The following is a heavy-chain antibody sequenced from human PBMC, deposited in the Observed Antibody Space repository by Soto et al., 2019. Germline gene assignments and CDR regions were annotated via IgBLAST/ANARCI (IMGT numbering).Heavy chain of an antibody. J-gene: IGHJ6*02. CDR3: AKPERDYYGMDV. CDR2: IGSSSRTI. Sequence: GGSLRLSCAASGFTFSSYSMNWVRQAPGKGLEWVSYIGSSSRTIYYADSVKGRFTISRDDAKNSLYLQMNSLRDEDTAVYYCAKPERDYYGMDVWGQGTTVTVSS. D-gene: IGHD1-1*01. V-gene: IGHV3-48*02. CDR1: GFTFSSYS.